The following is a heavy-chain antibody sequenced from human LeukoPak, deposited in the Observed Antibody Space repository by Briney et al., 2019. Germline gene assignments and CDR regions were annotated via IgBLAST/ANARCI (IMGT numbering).Heavy chain of an antibody. CDR1: GASFSSYA. J-gene: IGHJ6*03. Sequence: ASVKVSCKASGASFSSYAISWVRQAPGQGLEWMGRIIPIFRTPNYAQRFQGRVTITADIVSSTAYMEVNNLTSEDTAVYFCAKQGALRQDYYMDVWGNGTTVTVSS. CDR3: AKQGALRQDYYMDV. V-gene: IGHV1-69*06. CDR2: IIPIFRTP.